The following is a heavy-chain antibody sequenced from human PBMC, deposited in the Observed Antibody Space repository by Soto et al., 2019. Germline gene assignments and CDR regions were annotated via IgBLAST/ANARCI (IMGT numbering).Heavy chain of an antibody. V-gene: IGHV3-23*01. CDR2: ITSDGSTT. CDR1: GFTFSNYA. CDR3: AKGGSCGWPGGEDF. D-gene: IGHD6-19*01. J-gene: IGHJ4*02. Sequence: EVQLLESGGGLVQPGGSLRLSCVVSGFTFSNYAMSWVRKTPGKGLEWVSGITSDGSTTWYADFVEGRFTISRDNSKNTVYLQLNSPRGEDAAVYFCAKGGSCGWPGGEDFWGQGTMVTVSS.